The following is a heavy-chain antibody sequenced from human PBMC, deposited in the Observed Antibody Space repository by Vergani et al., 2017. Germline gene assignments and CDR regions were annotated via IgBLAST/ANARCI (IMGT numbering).Heavy chain of an antibody. CDR1: GVAFSRYA. D-gene: IGHD6-19*01. J-gene: IGHJ4*02. Sequence: EVQLLESGGRLVQPGGSLRLSCVASGVAFSRYAMSWVRQAPGKGLEWVSGLTASGSGISYADSVRGRFTISRDNSKNTLSLQINSLRADDTAIYYCAKDARRSNGWYYFVSWGQGSLVTVSS. CDR3: AKDARRSNGWYYFVS. CDR2: LTASGSGI. V-gene: IGHV3-23*01.